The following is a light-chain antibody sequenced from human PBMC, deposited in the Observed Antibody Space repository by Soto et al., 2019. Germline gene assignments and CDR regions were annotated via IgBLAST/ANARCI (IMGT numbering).Light chain of an antibody. CDR3: QQYNNWPPIT. CDR1: ETIRGL. CDR2: DTS. V-gene: IGKV3D-15*01. J-gene: IGKJ5*01. Sequence: EIVLTQSPATLYLSPGERATPSCRDSETIRGLLAWYQQRPGQPPRLLIYDTSNRATRIPARFSGSGSGTEFTLTISSLQSEDFAVYYCQQYNNWPPITFGQGTRLEIK.